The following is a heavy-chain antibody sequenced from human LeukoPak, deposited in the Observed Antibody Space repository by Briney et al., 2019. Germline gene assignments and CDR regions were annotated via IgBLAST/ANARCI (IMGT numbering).Heavy chain of an antibody. Sequence: PSETLSLTCTVSGGSISSSSYYWGWIRQPPGKGLEWIGSIYCSGSTYYNPSLKSRVTISVDTSKNQFSLKLSSVTAADTAVYYCARDSHYYGSGSYDDAFDIWGQGTMVTVSS. CDR1: GGSISSSSYY. V-gene: IGHV4-39*07. CDR2: IYCSGST. J-gene: IGHJ3*02. D-gene: IGHD3-10*01. CDR3: ARDSHYYGSGSYDDAFDI.